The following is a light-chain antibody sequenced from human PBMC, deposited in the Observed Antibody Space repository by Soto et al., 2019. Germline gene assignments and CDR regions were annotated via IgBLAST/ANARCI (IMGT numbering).Light chain of an antibody. J-gene: IGLJ1*01. CDR1: SSNIGGNT. V-gene: IGLV1-44*01. Sequence: QSVLTQPPSASATPGQRVTISCSGSSSNIGGNTVNWYQQLPGTAPKLLVYSNNQRPSGVPDRFSGSKSGTSASLAISGLQSEYESDYYSATREDCLNGHYVFVTGT. CDR2: SNN. CDR3: ATREDCLNGHYV.